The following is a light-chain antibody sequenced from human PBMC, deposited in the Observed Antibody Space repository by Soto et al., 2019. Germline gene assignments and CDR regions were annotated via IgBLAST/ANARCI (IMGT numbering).Light chain of an antibody. CDR1: QSVSSD. Sequence: EIVMTQSPVTLSVSPGERATLSCRASQSVSSDLAWYHQKPGQAPRLLIYGASTRATGIPARFSGSGSGTEFTLTINSLQSEDFATYYCQQYNNWPPWTFGQGTKVDIK. CDR2: GAS. V-gene: IGKV3-15*01. J-gene: IGKJ1*01. CDR3: QQYNNWPPWT.